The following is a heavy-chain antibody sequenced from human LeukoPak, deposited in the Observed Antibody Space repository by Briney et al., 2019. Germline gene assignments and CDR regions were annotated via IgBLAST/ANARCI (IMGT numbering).Heavy chain of an antibody. CDR1: GFTFSSYA. D-gene: IGHD5-18*01. Sequence: GGSLRLSCAASGFTFSSYAMHWVRQAPGKGLVWVAVISYDGSNKYYADSVKGRFTISRDNSKNTLYLQMNSLRAEDTAVYYCARGPDTAMVPPNYFDYWGQGTLVTVSS. J-gene: IGHJ4*02. CDR3: ARGPDTAMVPPNYFDY. CDR2: ISYDGSNK. V-gene: IGHV3-30-3*01.